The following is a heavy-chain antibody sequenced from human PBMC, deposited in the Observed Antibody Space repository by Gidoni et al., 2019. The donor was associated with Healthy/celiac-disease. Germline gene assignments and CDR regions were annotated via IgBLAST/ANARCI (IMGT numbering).Heavy chain of an antibody. CDR1: GGPFRSYG. Sequence: QVQLVQSGAEVKKPGSSVKVSCKASGGPFRSYGISWVRQAPGQGLEWMGGIIPIFGTTDYAQNFQGRVTLTADESTSTAYMELSSLISEDTAVYYCARDLIEGYSYGLDYWGQGTLVTVSS. V-gene: IGHV1-69*01. D-gene: IGHD5-18*01. CDR3: ARDLIEGYSYGLDY. J-gene: IGHJ4*02. CDR2: IIPIFGTT.